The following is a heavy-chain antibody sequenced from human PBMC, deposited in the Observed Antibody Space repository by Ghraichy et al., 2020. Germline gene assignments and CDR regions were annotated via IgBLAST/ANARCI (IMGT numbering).Heavy chain of an antibody. D-gene: IGHD2-2*01. CDR2: IYYSGST. Sequence: SETLSLTCTVSGGSISSSSYYWGWIRQPPGKGLEWIGSIYYSGSTYYNPSLKSRVTISVDTSKNQFSLKLSSVTAADTAVYDCARHSCSSTSCPFDFWGQGTLVTVSS. V-gene: IGHV4-39*01. CDR1: GGSISSSSYY. J-gene: IGHJ4*02. CDR3: ARHSCSSTSCPFDF.